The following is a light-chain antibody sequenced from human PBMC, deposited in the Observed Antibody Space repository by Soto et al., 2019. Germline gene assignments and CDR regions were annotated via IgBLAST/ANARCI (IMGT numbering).Light chain of an antibody. CDR3: AAWDDSLNGYV. V-gene: IGLV1-44*01. J-gene: IGLJ1*01. Sequence: SALTQPPSASGTPGQRVTISCSGSSSNIGSNTVNWYKQLPGTAPKLLIYSNNQRPSGVPDRFSGSKSGTSASLAISGLQSEDEADYYCAAWDDSLNGYVFGTGTKVTVL. CDR2: SNN. CDR1: SSNIGSNT.